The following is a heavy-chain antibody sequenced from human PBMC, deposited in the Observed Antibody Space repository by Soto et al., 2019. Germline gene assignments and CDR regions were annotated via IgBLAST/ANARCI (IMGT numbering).Heavy chain of an antibody. CDR3: VRGGWYVDH. J-gene: IGHJ4*02. V-gene: IGHV4-59*01. Sequence: QVQLQESGPGLVKPSETLSLTCTVSGGSINNNYWSWIRQPPGKGLEWIGYIYYNGNTNYNSSLKSRVTMSVDTSKNQFSLKLSSVTAADTAVYFCVRGGWYVDHWGQGTLVTVSS. CDR2: IYYNGNT. D-gene: IGHD6-19*01. CDR1: GGSINNNY.